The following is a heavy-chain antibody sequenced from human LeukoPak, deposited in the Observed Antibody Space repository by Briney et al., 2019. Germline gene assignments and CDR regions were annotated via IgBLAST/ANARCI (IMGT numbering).Heavy chain of an antibody. V-gene: IGHV3-74*01. CDR3: ASWMCYYDIHWFDP. D-gene: IGHD3-22*01. CDR2: INSDGSST. Sequence: PGGSLRLSCAASGFTFSDYWMHWVRQAPGKGLVWVSRINSDGSSTTYADSVKGRFTISRDNAKNTLYLQMNSLRPEDTAVYYCASWMCYYDIHWFDPWGQGTLVTVSS. CDR1: GFTFSDYW. J-gene: IGHJ5*02.